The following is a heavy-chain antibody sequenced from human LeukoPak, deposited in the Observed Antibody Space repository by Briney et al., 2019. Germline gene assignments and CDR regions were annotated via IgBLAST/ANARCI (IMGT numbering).Heavy chain of an antibody. CDR2: IYYSGST. Sequence: SETLSLTCTVSGGSISSSSYYWGWIRQPPGKGLEWIGSIYYSGSTYYNPSLKSRVTISVDTSKNQFSLKLSSVTAADTAVYYCARHSSYGPGYFDYWGRGTLVTVSS. CDR1: GGSISSSSYY. D-gene: IGHD5-18*01. CDR3: ARHSSYGPGYFDY. J-gene: IGHJ4*02. V-gene: IGHV4-39*01.